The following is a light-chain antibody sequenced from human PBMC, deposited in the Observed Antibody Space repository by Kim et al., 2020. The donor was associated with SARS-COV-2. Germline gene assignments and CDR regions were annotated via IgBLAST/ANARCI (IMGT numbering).Light chain of an antibody. V-gene: IGKV1-16*01. CDR3: QQYNSEPLT. CDR1: QDIGST. CDR2: AAS. Sequence: DIQMTQSPSSLSASVGDRITITCRASQDIGSTLAWYQQKPGKAPKLLIYAASTLQSGVPSRFSASGSGTDFTLTINSLQPEDFATYYCQQYNSEPLTFGGGTKVDIK. J-gene: IGKJ4*01.